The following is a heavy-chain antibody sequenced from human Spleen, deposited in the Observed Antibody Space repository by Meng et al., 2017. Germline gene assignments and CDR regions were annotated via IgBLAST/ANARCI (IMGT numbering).Heavy chain of an antibody. Sequence: GGSLRLSCVASGLTFNRYEMNWVRQAPGKGLEWVSYIGSSGDTAYYADSVKGRFTISRDNAKNSLYLQMNSLRAEETAVYYCVVQGHGNYRVDYWGQGTLVTVSS. CDR3: VVQGHGNYRVDY. CDR2: IGSSGDTA. J-gene: IGHJ4*02. CDR1: GLTFNRYE. V-gene: IGHV3-48*03. D-gene: IGHD3-22*01.